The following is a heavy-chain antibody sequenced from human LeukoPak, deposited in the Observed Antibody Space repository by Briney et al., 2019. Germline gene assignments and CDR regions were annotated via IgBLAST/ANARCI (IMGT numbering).Heavy chain of an antibody. CDR3: AGFGEPYRDHFTDA. V-gene: IGHV4-39*01. D-gene: IGHD3-10*01. Sequence: SETLSLTCTVSGDSISSSSFFWAWIRQPPGKGLGWVESINFSGTTYYNPSLQSRLTISIDTSKNQLSLPLPRPTAADTAVYYCAGFGEPYRDHFTDAWDKATTVTVSS. J-gene: IGHJ6*04. CDR1: GDSISSSSFF. CDR2: INFSGTT.